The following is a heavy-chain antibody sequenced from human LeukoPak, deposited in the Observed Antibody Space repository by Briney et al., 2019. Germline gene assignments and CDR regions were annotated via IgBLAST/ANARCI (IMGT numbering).Heavy chain of an antibody. Sequence: PGGSLRLSCAASGFTFSSYSMNWVRQAPGKGLEWVSSISSSSSYIYYADSVKGRFTISRDNAKNSLYLQMNSLRAEDTAVYYCASSRGGSGWYGTRSVFGAFDIWGQGTMVTVSS. J-gene: IGHJ3*02. CDR1: GFTFSSYS. V-gene: IGHV3-21*01. CDR2: ISSSSSYI. CDR3: ASSRGGSGWYGTRSVFGAFDI. D-gene: IGHD6-19*01.